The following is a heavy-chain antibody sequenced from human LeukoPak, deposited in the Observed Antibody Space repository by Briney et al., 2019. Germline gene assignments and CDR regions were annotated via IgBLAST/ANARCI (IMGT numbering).Heavy chain of an antibody. CDR3: ARGRVVVAATPSHYFDY. Sequence: SETLSLTCTVSGGSISSSSYYWGWIRQPPGKGLEWIGSIYYSGSTYYNPSLKSRVTISVDTSKNQFSLKLSSVTAADTAVYYCARGRVVVAATPSHYFDYWGQGTLVTVSS. D-gene: IGHD2-15*01. V-gene: IGHV4-39*07. CDR1: GGSISSSSYY. CDR2: IYYSGST. J-gene: IGHJ4*02.